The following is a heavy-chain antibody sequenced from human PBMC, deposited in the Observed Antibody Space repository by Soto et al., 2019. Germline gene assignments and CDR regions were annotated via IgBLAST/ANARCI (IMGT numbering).Heavy chain of an antibody. V-gene: IGHV1-18*01. CDR1: GYTFTSYG. CDR3: ARDQMGYSSSWFLTPRWFDP. CDR2: ISAYNGNT. Sequence: GASAKVSCKASGYTFTSYGISWVRQAPGQGLEWMGWISAYNGNTNYAQKLQGRVTMTTDTSTSTAYMELRSLRSDDTAVYYCARDQMGYSSSWFLTPRWFDPWGQGTLVTVSS. J-gene: IGHJ5*02. D-gene: IGHD6-13*01.